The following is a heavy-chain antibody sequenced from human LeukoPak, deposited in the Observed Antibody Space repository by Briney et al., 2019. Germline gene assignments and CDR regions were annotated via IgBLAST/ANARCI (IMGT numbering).Heavy chain of an antibody. V-gene: IGHV3-53*01. Sequence: GGSLRLSCAASGFTVSSNYMSWVRQAPGEGLEWVSVIYSGGSTYYADSVKGRFTISRDNYKNTLYLQMNSLRAEDTAVYYCARDPSSPTYYYYYMDVWGKGTTVTVSS. J-gene: IGHJ6*03. D-gene: IGHD2-2*01. CDR2: IYSGGST. CDR1: GFTVSSNY. CDR3: ARDPSSPTYYYYYMDV.